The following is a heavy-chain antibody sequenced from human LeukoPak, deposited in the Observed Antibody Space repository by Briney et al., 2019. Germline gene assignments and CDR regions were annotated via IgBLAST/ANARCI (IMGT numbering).Heavy chain of an antibody. D-gene: IGHD3-22*01. CDR2: ISSSSSYI. Sequence: GGSLRLSCAASGFTFSSYSMNWVRQAPGKGLEWVSSISSSSSYIYYADSVKGRFTISRDNAKNSLYLQMNSLRAEDTAVYYCARANYYDSSGYTHAFDIWGQGTMVTVSS. V-gene: IGHV3-21*01. CDR3: ARANYYDSSGYTHAFDI. J-gene: IGHJ3*02. CDR1: GFTFSSYS.